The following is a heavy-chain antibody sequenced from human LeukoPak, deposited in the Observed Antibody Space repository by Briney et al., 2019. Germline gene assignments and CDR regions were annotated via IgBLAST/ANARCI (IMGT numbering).Heavy chain of an antibody. CDR2: TSGSGGSK. D-gene: IGHD1-14*01. Sequence: GGSPRLSCAVSGFTFSTYAMSWVRQAPGKGLEWVSATSGSGGSKYYADSVKGRFTISRDNSKNTLYLQMNSLRDEDTAVYYCAKDRPHPSAEPTNFDYWGQGTLVTVSS. CDR3: AKDRPHPSAEPTNFDY. V-gene: IGHV3-23*01. J-gene: IGHJ4*02. CDR1: GFTFSTYA.